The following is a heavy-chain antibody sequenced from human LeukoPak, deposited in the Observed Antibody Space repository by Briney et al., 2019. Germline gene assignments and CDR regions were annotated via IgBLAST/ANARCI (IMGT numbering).Heavy chain of an antibody. CDR1: GFSFSNYA. CDR2: INDRSNFK. CDR3: AREKFDY. Sequence: PGGSLRLSCVASGFSFSNYAMSWVRQSPGQGLQWVSVINDRSNFKVYADSVKGRFTISRDNSQNTLYLEMDSLRADDTAIYYCAREKFDYWGQGTLVTVSS. V-gene: IGHV3-23*01. J-gene: IGHJ4*02.